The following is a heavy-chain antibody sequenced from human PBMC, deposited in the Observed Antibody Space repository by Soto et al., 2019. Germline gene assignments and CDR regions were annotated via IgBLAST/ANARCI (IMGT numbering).Heavy chain of an antibody. D-gene: IGHD3-9*01. Sequence: LQLRDRAQDWLNPRETLSLPATFSGGPLSSSGYSWAGFGKPPGKGLEWIGSVYYSGSTYYNPSLESRVTISVDKSKNQFSLKLMSLSAADTAVYYCGRLEGLATISYYFDYWGQGALVTVSS. CDR2: VYYSGST. CDR3: GRLEGLATISYYFDY. CDR1: GGPLSSSGYS. J-gene: IGHJ4*02. V-gene: IGHV4-39*01.